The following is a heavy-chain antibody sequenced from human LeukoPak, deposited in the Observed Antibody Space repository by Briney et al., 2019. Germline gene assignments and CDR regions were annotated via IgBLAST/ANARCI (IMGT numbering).Heavy chain of an antibody. CDR2: ISSSGSTI. Sequence: PGGSLRLSCAASGFTFSDHYMSWIRQAPGKGLEWVSYISSSGSTIYYADSVKGRFTISRDNAKNSLYLQMNSLRAEDTAVYYCARDPPYYYYGMDVWGQGTTVTVSS. CDR3: ARDPPYYYYGMDV. CDR1: GFTFSDHY. J-gene: IGHJ6*02. V-gene: IGHV3-11*01.